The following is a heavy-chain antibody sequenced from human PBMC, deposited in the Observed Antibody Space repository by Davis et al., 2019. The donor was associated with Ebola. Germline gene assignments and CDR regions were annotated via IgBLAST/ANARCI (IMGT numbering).Heavy chain of an antibody. Sequence: GGSLRLSCAASGFTFSSYSMNWVRQAPGKGLEWVSYISSSSSTIYYADSVKGRFTISRDNSKNTLYLQMNSLRAEDTAVYYCAKGGDIVVVPAAIHVGEYYYYGMDVWGQGTTVTVSS. V-gene: IGHV3-48*01. CDR3: AKGGDIVVVPAAIHVGEYYYYGMDV. D-gene: IGHD2-2*02. CDR2: ISSSSSTI. J-gene: IGHJ6*02. CDR1: GFTFSSYS.